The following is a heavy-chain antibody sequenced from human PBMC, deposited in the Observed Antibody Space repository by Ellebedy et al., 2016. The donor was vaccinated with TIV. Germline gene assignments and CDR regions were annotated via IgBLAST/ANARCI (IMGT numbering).Heavy chain of an antibody. D-gene: IGHD6-13*01. CDR2: IRSEAYGGTT. Sequence: GGSLRLXCTASGFTFGDYAMSWVRQPPGKGLEWVSFIRSEAYGGTTEYAASVKGRFTISRDDSKSIAYLQMNSLKAEDTAVYYCTRDLTTLAAAGTGIYYYTMDVWGQGTTVTVSS. CDR3: TRDLTTLAAAGTGIYYYTMDV. J-gene: IGHJ6*02. CDR1: GFTFGDYA. V-gene: IGHV3-49*04.